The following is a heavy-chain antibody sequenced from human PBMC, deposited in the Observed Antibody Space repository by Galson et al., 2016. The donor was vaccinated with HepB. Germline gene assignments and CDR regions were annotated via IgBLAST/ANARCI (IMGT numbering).Heavy chain of an antibody. D-gene: IGHD6-13*01. CDR3: TRAGQTNSWYGSQFDY. CDR2: ISWNSGSI. V-gene: IGHV3-9*01. CDR1: GFIFKDYA. Sequence: LRLSCAASGFIFKDYAMHWVRQAPGKGLEWVSSISWNSGSIGYADSVKGRFTISRDNAKNSLYLQMNSLESEDTAVYYCTRAGQTNSWYGSQFDYWGQGTMVTVSS. J-gene: IGHJ4*02.